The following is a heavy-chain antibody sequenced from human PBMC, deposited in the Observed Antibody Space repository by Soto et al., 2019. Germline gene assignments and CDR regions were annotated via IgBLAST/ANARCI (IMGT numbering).Heavy chain of an antibody. CDR2: ISAYNGNT. J-gene: IGHJ6*01. V-gene: IGHV1-18*04. CDR3: ARGLTVSYWMEV. Sequence: ASVKVSCKPSGHGFTNYGTTCARQARAQGIYHMGWISAYNGNTKYAQKLQARVTMTTYTYTSTAYMKMIILKSHDTAVYYCARGLTVSYWMEVWGQGTTVTV. CDR1: GHGFTNYG.